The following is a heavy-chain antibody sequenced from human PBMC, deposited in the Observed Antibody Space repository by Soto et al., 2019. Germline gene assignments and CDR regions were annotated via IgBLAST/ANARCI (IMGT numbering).Heavy chain of an antibody. CDR1: GGNFSSHA. CDR2: IIPIFGKA. Sequence: SVKVSCTASGGNFSSHAISWVRQAPGQGLEWMGGIIPIFGKANYAQKFQGRVTITADESTSTAYMELSSLKAEDTTMYYCASGDYYDSRYYFDYWGQGTLVTVSS. J-gene: IGHJ4*02. V-gene: IGHV1-69*13. D-gene: IGHD3-22*01. CDR3: ASGDYYDSRYYFDY.